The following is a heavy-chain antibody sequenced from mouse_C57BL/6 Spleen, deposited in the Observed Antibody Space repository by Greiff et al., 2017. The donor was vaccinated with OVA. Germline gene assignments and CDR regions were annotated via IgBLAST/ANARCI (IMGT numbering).Heavy chain of an antibody. CDR1: GFSLTSSG. D-gene: IGHD2-5*01. V-gene: IGHV2-4*01. CDR3: AKNNYSNPCYFDY. Sequence: QAQLKESGPGLVQPSQSLSITCTVSGFSLTSSGVHWVRQPPGKGLEWLGVIWRGGSKDYNAAFISRLSISKDNSKSQVFFKMNILQADDTAIYYCAKNNYSNPCYFDYWGQGTTLTVSS. J-gene: IGHJ2*01. CDR2: IWRGGSK.